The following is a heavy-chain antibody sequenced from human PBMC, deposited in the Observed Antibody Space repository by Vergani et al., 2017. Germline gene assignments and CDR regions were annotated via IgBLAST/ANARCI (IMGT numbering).Heavy chain of an antibody. D-gene: IGHD4-11*01. CDR3: ARGNTETNGHLYYYYYMDV. V-gene: IGHV4-34*01. CDR2: IDHTGRP. CDR1: GGSFTSYD. J-gene: IGHJ6*03. Sequence: QVQLQQWGGGLLKPSETLSLTCVVNGGSFTSYDWTWIRQSPGEGLEWVGDIDHTGRPDYNPSLKTRLSMSVDKSRNQFSLTLNSVTAPDTAIYFCARGNTETNGHLYYYYYMDVWGQGTAVTVS.